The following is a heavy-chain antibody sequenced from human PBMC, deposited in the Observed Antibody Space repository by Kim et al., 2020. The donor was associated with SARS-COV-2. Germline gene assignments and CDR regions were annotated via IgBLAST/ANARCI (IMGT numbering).Heavy chain of an antibody. CDR3: ASQRYNWNYVLDAFDV. D-gene: IGHD1-7*01. J-gene: IGHJ3*01. Sequence: SETLSLTCTVSGDSIRTNTHYWGWIRQSPGKGLEWIGSTYYTGNTYYNPSLKSRVTMSVDTSKNQFSLKVDFVTAADTAVYYCASQRYNWNYVLDAFDVWGQGTMVTVSS. CDR2: TYYTGNT. V-gene: IGHV4-39*01. CDR1: GDSIRTNTHY.